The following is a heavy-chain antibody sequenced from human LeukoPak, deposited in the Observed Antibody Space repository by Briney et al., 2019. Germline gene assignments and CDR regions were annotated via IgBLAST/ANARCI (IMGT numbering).Heavy chain of an antibody. J-gene: IGHJ4*02. D-gene: IGHD3-22*01. CDR3: ARGSSDGADSSGYYYLYYFDY. V-gene: IGHV4-59*12. Sequence: SETLSLTCTVSGGSIRSYYWSWIRQPPGKGLEWIGHIYYSGSTNYNPSLKSRVTISVDTSKNQFSLKLSSVTAADTAVYYCARGSSDGADSSGYYYLYYFDYWGQGTLVTVSS. CDR1: GGSIRSYY. CDR2: IYYSGST.